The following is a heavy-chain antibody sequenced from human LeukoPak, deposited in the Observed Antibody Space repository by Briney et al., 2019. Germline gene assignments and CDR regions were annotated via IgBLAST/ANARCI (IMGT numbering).Heavy chain of an antibody. J-gene: IGHJ3*01. Sequence: ASVKVSCKTSGYNFIAYGVAWVRQAPGQGLQWMGRISGYNGNTHYAQNFQGRVTMTRDTATNTAYLELRSLRFDDTAFYFCARDEFFGSRSSGDDAFDVWGQGTLVTVSS. V-gene: IGHV1-18*01. CDR1: GYNFIAYG. CDR3: ARDEFFGSRSSGDDAFDV. D-gene: IGHD3-10*01. CDR2: ISGYNGNT.